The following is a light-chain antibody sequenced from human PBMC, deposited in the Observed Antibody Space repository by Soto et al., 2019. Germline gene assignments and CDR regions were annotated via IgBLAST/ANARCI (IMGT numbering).Light chain of an antibody. Sequence: DIQITQSPSSLSSSVLDRFTITCRASRSIGNYLNWYQQKPESAPKLLIYLTSSLQSGVPSRFSGSGSGTDFTLTISSLQPEDFATYYCQQSYSTPYSFGQGTKVDIK. CDR1: RSIGNY. J-gene: IGKJ2*01. CDR3: QQSYSTPYS. V-gene: IGKV1-39*01. CDR2: LTS.